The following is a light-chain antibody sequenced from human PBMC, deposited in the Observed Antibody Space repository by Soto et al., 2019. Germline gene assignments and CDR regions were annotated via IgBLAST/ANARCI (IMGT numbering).Light chain of an antibody. CDR1: SSNIGSNT. J-gene: IGLJ1*01. V-gene: IGLV1-44*01. Sequence: QSVLTQPPSASGTPGQRVTISCSGSSSNIGSNTVNWYQQLPGTAPKLLIYSNNQRPSGVPDRFPGSKSGTSASLDITGLQSQDEADYYCAAWDDSLNGYVFGTGTKVXVL. CDR2: SNN. CDR3: AAWDDSLNGYV.